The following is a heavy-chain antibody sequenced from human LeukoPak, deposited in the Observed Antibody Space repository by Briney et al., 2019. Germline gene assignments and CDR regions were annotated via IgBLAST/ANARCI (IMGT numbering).Heavy chain of an antibody. J-gene: IGHJ4*02. CDR2: INPNSGGT. CDR1: GYTFTGYY. Sequence: ASVKVSCKASGYTFTGYYMHWVRQAPGQGLEWMGWINPNSGGTNYAQKFQGRVTMTRDTSISTAYMELSRLRSDDTAVYYCARDLSRRWYGSGSYGSFDYWGQGNLVTVSS. D-gene: IGHD3-10*01. CDR3: ARDLSRRWYGSGSYGSFDY. V-gene: IGHV1-2*02.